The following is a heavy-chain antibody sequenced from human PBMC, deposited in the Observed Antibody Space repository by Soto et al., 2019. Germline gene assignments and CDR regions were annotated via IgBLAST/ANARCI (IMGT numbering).Heavy chain of an antibody. V-gene: IGHV1-18*01. CDR3: ARAGPEHYYDNSGSCDY. CDR2: ISAYNGNT. Sequence: ASVKVSCKASGYTFTSYGISWVRQAPGQGLEWMGWISAYNGNTNYAQKLQGRVTKTTDTSTSTAYMELRSLRSDDTAVYYCARAGPEHYYDNSGSCDYWGQGTLVTVSA. CDR1: GYTFTSYG. D-gene: IGHD3-22*01. J-gene: IGHJ4*02.